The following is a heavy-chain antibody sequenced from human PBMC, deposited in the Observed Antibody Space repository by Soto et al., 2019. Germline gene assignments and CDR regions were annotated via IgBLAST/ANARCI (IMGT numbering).Heavy chain of an antibody. CDR3: ARDRDTTMATSYYGLDV. J-gene: IGHJ6*02. CDR1: GFIFINYN. V-gene: IGHV3-48*02. CDR2: ITGSTGNI. Sequence: PGGSLRLSCAASGFIFINYNMCWVRQAPGKGLEWLSYITGSTGNIYYADSVKGRFTISRDNGENSLYLQLTSLRDDDTAVYYCARDRDTTMATSYYGLDVWGQGTTVTVSS. D-gene: IGHD5-18*01.